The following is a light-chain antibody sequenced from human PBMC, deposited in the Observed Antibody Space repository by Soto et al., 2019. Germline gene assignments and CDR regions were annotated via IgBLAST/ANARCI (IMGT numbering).Light chain of an antibody. CDR3: QQVNSYPLT. CDR2: AAF. Sequence: IQLTQSPSSLSASVGDRVTISCRASQGIGTYLAWYQQKPGKAPKLLIYAAFTLHSGVPARFSGSRSGTDFTLTISSLQPEDFATYYCQQVNSYPLTFGQGTRLEIK. V-gene: IGKV1-9*01. CDR1: QGIGTY. J-gene: IGKJ5*01.